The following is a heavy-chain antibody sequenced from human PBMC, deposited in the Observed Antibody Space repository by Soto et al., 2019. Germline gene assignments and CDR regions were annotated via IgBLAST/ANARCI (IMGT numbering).Heavy chain of an antibody. CDR3: ARATLMGTVTTDY. CDR1: GYTFASYA. D-gene: IGHD4-17*01. J-gene: IGHJ4*02. CDR2: INAGNGNT. Sequence: ASVKVSCKASGYTFASYAMHWVRQAPGQRLEWMGWINAGNGNTKYSQKFQGRVTITRDTSASTAYMELSSLRSEDTAVYYCARATLMGTVTTDYWGQGTLVTVSS. V-gene: IGHV1-3*01.